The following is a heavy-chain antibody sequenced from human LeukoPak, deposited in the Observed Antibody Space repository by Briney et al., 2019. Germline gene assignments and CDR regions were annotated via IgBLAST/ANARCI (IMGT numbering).Heavy chain of an antibody. Sequence: GASVKVSCTASGGTFSSYGISWVRQAPGQGLEWMGWISAYNGNTNYAQKLQGRVTMTTDTSTSTAYMELRSLRSDDTAVYYCARAKVYKSDYYYYMDVWGKGTTVTVSS. CDR3: ARAKVYKSDYYYYMDV. V-gene: IGHV1-18*01. CDR2: ISAYNGNT. J-gene: IGHJ6*03. D-gene: IGHD1-1*01. CDR1: GGTFSSYG.